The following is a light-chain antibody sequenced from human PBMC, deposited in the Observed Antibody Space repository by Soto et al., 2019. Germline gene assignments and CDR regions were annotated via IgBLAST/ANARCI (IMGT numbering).Light chain of an antibody. CDR2: SAN. Sequence: DIQMTQSPSDMSASVGDRVTITCRASQDISNFLVWFQQRPGKVPKRLMYSANRLESGVPSRFIVSGSGTEFTLTISSLQPEDFATYYCLQHKSYPRTIGQGTKVDIK. V-gene: IGKV1-17*03. CDR1: QDISNF. CDR3: LQHKSYPRT. J-gene: IGKJ1*01.